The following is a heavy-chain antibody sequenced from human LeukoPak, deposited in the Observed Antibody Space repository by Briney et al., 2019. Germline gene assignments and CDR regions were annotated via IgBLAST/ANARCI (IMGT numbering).Heavy chain of an antibody. J-gene: IGHJ4*02. CDR3: ATHLLGGPDSKDDY. CDR2: INPNSGGT. Sequence: ASVKVSCKASGYTFTGYYMHWVRQAPGQGLEWMGWINPNSGGTNYAQKFQGRVTMTRDTSISTAYMELSRLRSDDTAVYYCATHLLGGPDSKDDYWGQGTLVTVSS. V-gene: IGHV1-2*02. CDR1: GYTFTGYY. D-gene: IGHD2-2*01.